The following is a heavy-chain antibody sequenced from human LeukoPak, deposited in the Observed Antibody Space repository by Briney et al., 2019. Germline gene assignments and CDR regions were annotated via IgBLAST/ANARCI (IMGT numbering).Heavy chain of an antibody. Sequence: GGSLRLSCAASGFTFSSYSMNWVRQAPGKGLEWVSYISSSSSTIYYADSVKGRFTISRDNAKNSLYLQMNSLRAEDTAVYYCARGRGSGSYYPFDYWGQGTLVTVSS. CDR2: ISSSSSTI. D-gene: IGHD3-10*01. CDR3: ARGRGSGSYYPFDY. J-gene: IGHJ4*02. CDR1: GFTFSSYS. V-gene: IGHV3-48*04.